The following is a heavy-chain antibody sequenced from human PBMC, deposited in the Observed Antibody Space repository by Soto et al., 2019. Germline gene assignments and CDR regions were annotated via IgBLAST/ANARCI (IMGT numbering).Heavy chain of an antibody. D-gene: IGHD6-6*01. V-gene: IGHV3-49*03. CDR3: TRVPPSSFLIYFDY. CDR2: IRSKAYGGTT. CDR1: GFTFGDYA. J-gene: IGHJ4*02. Sequence: GGSLRLSCTASGFTFGDYAMSWFRQAPGKGLEWVGFIRSKAYGGTTEYAASVKGRFTISRDDSKSIAYLQMNSLKTEDTAVYYCTRVPPSSFLIYFDYWGQGTLVTVSS.